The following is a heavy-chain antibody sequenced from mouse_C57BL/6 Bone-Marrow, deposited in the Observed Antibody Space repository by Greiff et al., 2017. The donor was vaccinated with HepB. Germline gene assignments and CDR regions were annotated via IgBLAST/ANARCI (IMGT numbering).Heavy chain of an antibody. Sequence: EVHLVESGGDLVKVGGSLKLSCAASGFTFSTSGMSWVRQTPDKRLEWVATINTGGTYTYYADSVKGRFTLSKDSAKNTLFLLMSSLKSEDSAIYYCTRDRFDYYFDYWGQGTTLTVSS. CDR1: GFTFSTSG. V-gene: IGHV5-6*01. CDR3: TRDRFDYYFDY. D-gene: IGHD2-14*01. J-gene: IGHJ2*01. CDR2: INTGGTYT.